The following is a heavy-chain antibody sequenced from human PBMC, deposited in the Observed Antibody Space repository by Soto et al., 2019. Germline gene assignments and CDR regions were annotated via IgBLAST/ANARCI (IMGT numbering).Heavy chain of an antibody. J-gene: IGHJ4*02. CDR1: GGSISSGGYY. V-gene: IGHV4-31*03. CDR2: ISYNGRT. Sequence: LSLTCTVSGGSISSGGYYWSWIRQHPEKGLELIGYISYNGRTYSNPSLRSRVTISADTSKNQFSLKLSSVTAADTAVYYCARDVLYGGNEYYFDYWGQGTLVTVSS. CDR3: ARDVLYGGNEYYFDY. D-gene: IGHD4-17*01.